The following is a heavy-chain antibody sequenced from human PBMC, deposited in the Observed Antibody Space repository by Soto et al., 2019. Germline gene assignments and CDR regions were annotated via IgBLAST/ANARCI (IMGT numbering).Heavy chain of an antibody. J-gene: IGHJ4*02. CDR2: SSDSGGLT. Sequence: LRLSCAPSGFTFSNHALSWVRQAPEKGMDWVSGSSDSGGLTYYAYSVKGRSSMSRFNSKNTLYLQMKNLRAEDTAVYFCAKRQGIGAAAKNLVFWGQGTLVTVSS. V-gene: IGHV3-23*01. CDR3: AKRQGIGAAAKNLVF. D-gene: IGHD6-13*01. CDR1: GFTFSNHA.